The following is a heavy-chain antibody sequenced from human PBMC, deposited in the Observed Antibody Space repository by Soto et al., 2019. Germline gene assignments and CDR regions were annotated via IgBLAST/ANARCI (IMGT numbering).Heavy chain of an antibody. CDR3: ARARYSTTWYAGFDP. CDR2: ISYDGRNQ. Sequence: GGSLRLSCAASGFIFSSYAMHWVGQAPGKGLEWVAVISYDGRNQYYADSVKGRFSISRDNPTNTLYLQMNSLRVEDTAVYYCARARYSTTWYAGFDPWGQGILVTVSS. D-gene: IGHD6-13*01. CDR1: GFIFSSYA. J-gene: IGHJ5*02. V-gene: IGHV3-30*04.